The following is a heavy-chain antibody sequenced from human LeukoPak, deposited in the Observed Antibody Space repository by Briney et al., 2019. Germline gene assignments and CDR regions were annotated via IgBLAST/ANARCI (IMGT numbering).Heavy chain of an antibody. CDR1: GFTFSSYG. CDR2: IRYDGSNK. D-gene: IGHD6-6*01. J-gene: IGHJ3*02. Sequence: PGGSLRLSCAASGFTFSSYGMHWVRQAPGKGLEWVAFIRYDGSNKYYADSVKGRFTISRDNSKNTLYLQMNSLRAEDTAVYYCAKDLYSSSSGQDAFDIWGQGTMVTVSS. V-gene: IGHV3-30*02. CDR3: AKDLYSSSSGQDAFDI.